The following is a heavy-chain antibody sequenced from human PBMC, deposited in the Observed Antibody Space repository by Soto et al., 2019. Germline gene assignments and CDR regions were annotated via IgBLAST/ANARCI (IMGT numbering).Heavy chain of an antibody. CDR2: INGSGDST. Sequence: EVQLSESGGGLVQPGGSLRLSCAASGFTFSRYGMSWVRQAPGKGLEWVSAINGSGDSTYYADSVKGRFTISRDSSNNTVYLQMNSLRANDTAVYYCVKLRLELLYLDSWGLGALVIVSS. CDR3: VKLRLELLYLDS. CDR1: GFTFSRYG. D-gene: IGHD1-7*01. J-gene: IGHJ4*02. V-gene: IGHV3-23*01.